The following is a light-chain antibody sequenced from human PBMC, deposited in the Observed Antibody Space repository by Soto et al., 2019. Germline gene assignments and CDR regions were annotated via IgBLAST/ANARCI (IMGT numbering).Light chain of an antibody. J-gene: IGKJ1*01. CDR2: KAS. Sequence: DLQMTQSPSTLSASVGDRVTITCRASQSISSWLAWYQQKPGKAPKLLIYKASSLESGVPSRFIGSGSGTEFTLTISSLQPDDFATFYCQHYNSYPWTFGQGTKVEIK. CDR3: QHYNSYPWT. CDR1: QSISSW. V-gene: IGKV1-5*03.